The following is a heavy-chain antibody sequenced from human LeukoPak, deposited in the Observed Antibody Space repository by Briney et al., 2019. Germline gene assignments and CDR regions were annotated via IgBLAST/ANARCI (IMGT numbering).Heavy chain of an antibody. CDR2: IYPGDSDT. J-gene: IGHJ1*01. Sequence: GESLKISCKGSGYSFTSYWIGWVRQKPGNGLEWMGIIYPGDSDTRYSPSFQVQVTISADKSISTAYLQWSSLKASDTAMYYCARQSFCSGGSCYSKYFQHWGQGTLVTVSS. V-gene: IGHV5-51*01. CDR3: ARQSFCSGGSCYSKYFQH. D-gene: IGHD2-15*01. CDR1: GYSFTSYW.